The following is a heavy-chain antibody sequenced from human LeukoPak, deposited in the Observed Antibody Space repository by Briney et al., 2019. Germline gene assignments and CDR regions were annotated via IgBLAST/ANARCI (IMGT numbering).Heavy chain of an antibody. Sequence: GGSLRLYCAASGLTFSDYYMSWVRQAPGKGQEWLSYINIGGTNTHYADSVKGRFTISRDNAKKSLYLEMTNLRAEDTAVYYCATDGAGFDTWGQGVLVTVSS. CDR3: ATDGAGFDT. CDR1: GLTFSDYY. CDR2: INIGGTNT. J-gene: IGHJ5*02. V-gene: IGHV3-11*01.